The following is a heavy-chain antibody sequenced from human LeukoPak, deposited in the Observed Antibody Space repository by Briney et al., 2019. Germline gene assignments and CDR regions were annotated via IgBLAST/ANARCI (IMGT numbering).Heavy chain of an antibody. V-gene: IGHV3-30*18. J-gene: IGHJ3*01. CDR3: AKVRVATTKYDAFDV. Sequence: PGGSLRLSCAASGFTFSSYGMHWVRQAPGKGLEWVAVISYDGSNKYYADSVKGRFTISRDNSQNTLYLQMNSLRAEDTALYYCAKVRVATTKYDAFDVWGQGTMVTVSS. D-gene: IGHD3-3*01. CDR1: GFTFSSYG. CDR2: ISYDGSNK.